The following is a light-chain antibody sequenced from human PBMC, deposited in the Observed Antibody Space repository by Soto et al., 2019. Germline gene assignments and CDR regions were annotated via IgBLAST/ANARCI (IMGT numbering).Light chain of an antibody. J-gene: IGKJ5*01. Sequence: EIVLTQSPCTLSLAPGERATLSCRASQSVDSSYFTWYQHKSGQAPRLLLFGASSRATGIPERYSGSGSGTGFTLSISSLEPEDFEVYYCQQRTRSPMTFGQGTRLEIK. CDR3: QQRTRSPMT. CDR2: GAS. CDR1: QSVDSSY. V-gene: IGKV3D-20*02.